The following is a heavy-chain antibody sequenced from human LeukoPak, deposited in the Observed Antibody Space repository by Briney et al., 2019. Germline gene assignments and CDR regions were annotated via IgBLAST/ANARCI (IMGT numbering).Heavy chain of an antibody. CDR3: AGERGEEYSSGWYKTNYFYN. CDR2: GGYSGGT. J-gene: IGHJ4*02. CDR1: GDSFTSVTDY. Sequence: SETLSLTCTVSGDSFTSVTDYWAWIRQPPGKGLEWIASGGYSGGTYYNPSLESRVAISADMSKNQISLKLTSVTGADTAVYYCAGERGEEYSSGWYKTNYFYNWGQGIRVTVSS. V-gene: IGHV4-39*07. D-gene: IGHD6-19*01.